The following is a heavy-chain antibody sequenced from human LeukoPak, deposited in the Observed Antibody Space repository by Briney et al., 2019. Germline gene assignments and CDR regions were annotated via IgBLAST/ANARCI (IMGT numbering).Heavy chain of an antibody. J-gene: IGHJ4*02. CDR2: IYQSGST. CDR1: GYSISSGYY. V-gene: IGHV4-38-2*02. D-gene: IGHD1-26*01. Sequence: PSETLSLTCTVSGYSISSGYYWGWIRQPPGKGLEWIGSIYQSGSTYYNPSLKSRVTISADTSKNQFSLKLSSVTAADTAVYYCARMKVTTALLPDYWGQGTLVTVSS. CDR3: ARMKVTTALLPDY.